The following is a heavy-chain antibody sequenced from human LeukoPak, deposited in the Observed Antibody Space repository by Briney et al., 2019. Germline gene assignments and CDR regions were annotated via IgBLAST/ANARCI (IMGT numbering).Heavy chain of an antibody. J-gene: IGHJ3*01. D-gene: IGHD1-7*01. V-gene: IGHV3-7*01. CDR1: VFTLCSYW. Sequence: GGCLRLSCAASVFTLCSYWTSWVRDAPGRGREGGANIKQDGSEKDNEHSVKGRFTITRANAKNPLYLQLNRLRAEDKAVSYCATLGNNWNYGAARDAIDVWGQGTTVTVSS. CDR2: IKQDGSEK. CDR3: ATLGNNWNYGAARDAIDV.